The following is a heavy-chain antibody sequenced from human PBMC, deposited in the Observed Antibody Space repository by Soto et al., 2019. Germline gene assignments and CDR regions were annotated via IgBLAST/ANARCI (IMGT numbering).Heavy chain of an antibody. CDR3: ARLPVSDLYRDY. D-gene: IGHD2-2*02. J-gene: IGHJ4*02. CDR1: GGTFSSYA. V-gene: IGHV1-69*12. CDR2: IIPIFGTA. Sequence: QVQLVQSGAEGKKPGSSVKVSCKASGGTFSSYAISWVRQTPGQGLEWMGGIIPIFGTANYAQKFQGRVTTTADESTSTAYVELSRLRSEDTAVYYWARLPVSDLYRDYWGQGTLVTVSS.